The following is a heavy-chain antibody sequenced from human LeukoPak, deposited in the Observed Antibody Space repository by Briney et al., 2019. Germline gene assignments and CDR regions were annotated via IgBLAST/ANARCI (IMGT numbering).Heavy chain of an antibody. D-gene: IGHD3-22*01. Sequence: ASVKVSCKASGYTFTSYYMHWVRQAPGQGLEWMGIINPSGGGTSYAQKFQGRVTMTRDTSTSTVYMELSSLRSEDTAVYYCARAWTPHKNYYDSSGYSVHFDYWGQGTLVTVSS. CDR1: GYTFTSYY. CDR2: INPSGGGT. J-gene: IGHJ4*02. V-gene: IGHV1-46*01. CDR3: ARAWTPHKNYYDSSGYSVHFDY.